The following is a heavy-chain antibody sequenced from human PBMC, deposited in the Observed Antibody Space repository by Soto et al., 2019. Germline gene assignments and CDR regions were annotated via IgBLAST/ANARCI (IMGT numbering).Heavy chain of an antibody. CDR2: ISSSGSTI. D-gene: IGHD4-17*01. CDR1: GFTFSSYE. J-gene: IGHJ6*02. V-gene: IGHV3-48*03. Sequence: GGSLRLSCAASGFTFSSYEMNWVRQAPGKGLEWVSYISSSGSTIYYADSVKGRFTISRDNAKNSLYLQMNSLRAEDTAVYHCARFDYGTYGMDVWGQGTTVTVSS. CDR3: ARFDYGTYGMDV.